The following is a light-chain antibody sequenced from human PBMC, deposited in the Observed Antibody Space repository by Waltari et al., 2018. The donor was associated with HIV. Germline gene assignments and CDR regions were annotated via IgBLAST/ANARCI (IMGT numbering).Light chain of an antibody. V-gene: IGLV2-14*03. CDR2: DVT. Sequence: QSTLTQPASVSGSPGQSLTNSSFASTPAPTPSNHVSSIQHRPGAAPNLLIYDVTTRPSGISSRFSGSKSGSTVSLTISGLKAEDEADYYCCSYTSPTTLDVIFGGGTKLTVL. CDR3: CSYTSPTTLDVI. J-gene: IGLJ2*01. CDR1: TPAPTPSNH.